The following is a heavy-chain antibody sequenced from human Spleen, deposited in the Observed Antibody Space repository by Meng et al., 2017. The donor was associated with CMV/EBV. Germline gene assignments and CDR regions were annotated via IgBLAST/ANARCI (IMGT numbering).Heavy chain of an antibody. CDR3: ARGLSYSSSSVAWYNWFDP. D-gene: IGHD6-6*01. J-gene: IGHJ5*02. CDR2: INHSGST. V-gene: IGHV4-34*01. CDR1: GFTFSSYE. Sequence: ESLKISCAASGFTFSSYEMNWVRQPPGKGLEWIGEINHSGSTNYNPSLKSRVTISVDTSKNQFSLKLSSVTAADTAVYYCARGLSYSSSSVAWYNWFDPWGQGTLVTVSS.